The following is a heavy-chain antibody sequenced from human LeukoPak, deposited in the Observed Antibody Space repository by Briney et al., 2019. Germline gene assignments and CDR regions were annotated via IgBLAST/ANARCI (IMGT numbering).Heavy chain of an antibody. V-gene: IGHV4-39*01. CDR3: ARKGPYYYMDV. J-gene: IGHJ6*03. CDR1: GGSISSSSYY. Sequence: SETLSLTCTVSGGSISSSSYYWGWIRQPPGKGLEWIGSIYYSGSTYYNPSLKSRVTLSVDTSKNQFSLKLSSVTAADTAVYYCARKGPYYYMDVWGKGTTVTVSS. CDR2: IYYSGST.